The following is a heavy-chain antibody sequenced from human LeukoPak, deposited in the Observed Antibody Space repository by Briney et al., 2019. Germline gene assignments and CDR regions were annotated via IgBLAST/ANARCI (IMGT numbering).Heavy chain of an antibody. J-gene: IGHJ4*02. CDR1: GYTFTGYY. CDR3: ARDWSRIVVVPAAMPGYYFDH. D-gene: IGHD2-2*01. V-gene: IGHV1-46*01. Sequence: GASVKVSRKASGYTFTGYYMHWVRQAPGQGLEWMGIINPSGGSTSYAQKFQGRVTMTRDMSTSTVYMELSSLRSEDTAVYYCARDWSRIVVVPAAMPGYYFDHWGQGTLVTVSS. CDR2: INPSGGST.